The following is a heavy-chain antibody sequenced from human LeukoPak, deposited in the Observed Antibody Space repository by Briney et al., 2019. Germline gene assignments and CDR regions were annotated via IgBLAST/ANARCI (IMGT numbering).Heavy chain of an antibody. J-gene: IGHJ4*02. Sequence: SETLSLTCTVSGGSISSSSYYWGWIRQHPGKGLEWIGYIYYSGSTYYNPSLKSRVTISVDTSKNQFSLKLSSVTAADTAVYYCARIVRGYSYGYVVDYWGQGTLVTVSS. V-gene: IGHV4-31*03. CDR1: GGSISSSSYY. CDR3: ARIVRGYSYGYVVDY. D-gene: IGHD5-18*01. CDR2: IYYSGST.